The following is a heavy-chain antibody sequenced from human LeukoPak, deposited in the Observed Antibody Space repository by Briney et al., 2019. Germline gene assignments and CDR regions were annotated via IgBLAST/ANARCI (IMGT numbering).Heavy chain of an antibody. CDR1: GGSISSNNW. D-gene: IGHD3-10*01. Sequence: PSETLSLTCAVSGGSISSNNWWSWVRQPPGKGLEWIGEINHSGSTNYNPSLKSRVTISVDTSKNQFSLKLSSVTAADTAVYYCARGDRKRYGSGSYSFGAQRPINWFDPWGQGTLVTVSS. CDR3: ARGDRKRYGSGSYSFGAQRPINWFDP. CDR2: INHSGST. V-gene: IGHV4-4*02. J-gene: IGHJ5*02.